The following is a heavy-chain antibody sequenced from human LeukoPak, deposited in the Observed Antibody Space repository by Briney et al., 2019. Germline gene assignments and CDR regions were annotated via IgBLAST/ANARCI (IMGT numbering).Heavy chain of an antibody. J-gene: IGHJ4*02. CDR3: KKPPIQLWFKTFDY. CDR1: GFTVSSNE. CDR2: TSGGST. V-gene: IGHV3-38-3*01. D-gene: IGHD5-18*01. Sequence: GGSLRPSCAASGFTVSSNEMSWVRQAPGKGLEWVSSTSGGSTYYADPRKGRFTTSRDNSKNTLYLQMNSLRAEDTAVYYCKKPPIQLWFKTFDYWGQGTLVTVSS.